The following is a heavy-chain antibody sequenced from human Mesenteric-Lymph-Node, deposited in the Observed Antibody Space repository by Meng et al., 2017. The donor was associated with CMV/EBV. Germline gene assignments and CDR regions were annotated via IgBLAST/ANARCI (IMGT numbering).Heavy chain of an antibody. D-gene: IGHD1-26*01. CDR2: IVVDTGYK. Sequence: SVKVSCKASGFSFTSSTVQWMRQARGQRLEWMGWIVVDTGYKRYAQRFQERVTITRDMSTGTAYMEMSSLRSEDTAVYYCARFQSGSYYTDYFDYWGQGTLVTVSS. CDR3: ARFQSGSYYTDYFDY. CDR1: GFSFTSST. J-gene: IGHJ4*02. V-gene: IGHV1-58*01.